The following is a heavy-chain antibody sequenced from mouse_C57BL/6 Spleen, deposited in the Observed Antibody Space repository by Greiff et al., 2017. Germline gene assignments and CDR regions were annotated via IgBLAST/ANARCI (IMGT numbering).Heavy chain of an antibody. J-gene: IGHJ4*01. Sequence: VQLVESGAELARPGASVKMSCKASGYTFTSYTMHWVKQRPGQGLEWIGYINPSSGYTKYNQKFKDKATLTADKSSSTAYMQLSSLASEDSAVYYCARKRGYDDPLYAMDYWGQGTSVTVSS. CDR3: ARKRGYDDPLYAMDY. D-gene: IGHD2-2*01. V-gene: IGHV1-4*01. CDR2: INPSSGYT. CDR1: GYTFTSYT.